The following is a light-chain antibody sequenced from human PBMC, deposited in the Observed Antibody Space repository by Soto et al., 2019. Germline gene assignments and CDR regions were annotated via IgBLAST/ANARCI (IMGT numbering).Light chain of an antibody. CDR2: GAS. CDR3: QQYVSSVT. V-gene: IGKV3-20*01. CDR1: QSVDSSF. J-gene: IGKJ1*01. Sequence: EIVLTQSPGFLSLSPGERATLSCRASQSVDSSFFAWYQQKPGQPPRLLIYGASKRATGIPDRFSGSGSGTDFTLTISRLEPEDFALYYCQQYVSSVTFGQGTKVEIK.